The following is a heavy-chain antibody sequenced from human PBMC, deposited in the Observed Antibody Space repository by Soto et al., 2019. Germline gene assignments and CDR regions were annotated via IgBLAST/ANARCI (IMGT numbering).Heavy chain of an antibody. J-gene: IGHJ4*02. CDR1: GGSISSYY. CDR2: IYYSGST. Sequence: PSETLSLTCTVAGGSISSYYWSWIRQPPGKGLEWIGYIYYSGSTNYNPSLKSRVTISVDTSKNQFSLKLSSVTAADTAVYYCERGVLPSDILTGYYTDEFDYWGQGTLVTVSS. V-gene: IGHV4-59*08. CDR3: ERGVLPSDILTGYYTDEFDY. D-gene: IGHD3-9*01.